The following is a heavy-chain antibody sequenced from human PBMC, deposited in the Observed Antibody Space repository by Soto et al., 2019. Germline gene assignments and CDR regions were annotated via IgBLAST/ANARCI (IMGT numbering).Heavy chain of an antibody. Sequence: GESLKIACKVSGYTFSSYWIAWVRQMPGKGLEWMGTIFPGDSDTRYSPSFQGQVTISADKSISTAYLQWSSLKASDTAMYYCAREGDYYDSSGLYGMDVWGQGTTVNV. D-gene: IGHD3-22*01. CDR3: AREGDYYDSSGLYGMDV. J-gene: IGHJ6*02. CDR1: GYTFSSYW. CDR2: IFPGDSDT. V-gene: IGHV5-51*01.